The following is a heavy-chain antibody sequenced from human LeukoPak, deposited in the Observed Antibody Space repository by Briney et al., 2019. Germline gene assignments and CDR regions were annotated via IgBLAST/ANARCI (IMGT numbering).Heavy chain of an antibody. CDR1: GGSFSDYY. V-gene: IGHV4-34*01. CDR3: ARRGYSYGYDAFDI. J-gene: IGHJ3*02. D-gene: IGHD5-18*01. CDR2: INHSGST. Sequence: SETLSLTCAVYGGSFSDYYWSWIRQPPGKGLEWIGEINHSGSTNYNPSLKSRVTISVDTSKNQFSLKLSSVTAADTAVYYCARRGYSYGYDAFDIWGQGTMVTVSS.